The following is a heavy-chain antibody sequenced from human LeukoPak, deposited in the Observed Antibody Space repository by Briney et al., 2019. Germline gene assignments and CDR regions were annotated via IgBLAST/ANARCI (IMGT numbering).Heavy chain of an antibody. J-gene: IGHJ6*02. V-gene: IGHV3-33*01. CDR3: ARALTISTAPSRYYYYGMDV. CDR2: IWYDGSNK. CDR1: GFTFSSYG. Sequence: GGSLRLSCAASGFTFSSYGMHWVRQAPGKGLEWVAVIWYDGSNKYYADSVKGRFTISRDNSKNTLYLQMNSLRAEDTAVYYCARALTISTAPSRYYYYGMDVWGQGTTVTVSS. D-gene: IGHD3-9*01.